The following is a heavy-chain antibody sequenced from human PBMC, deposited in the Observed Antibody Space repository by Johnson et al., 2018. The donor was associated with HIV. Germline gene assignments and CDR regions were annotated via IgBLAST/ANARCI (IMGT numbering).Heavy chain of an antibody. D-gene: IGHD3-16*02. V-gene: IGHV3-30*02. CDR2: IGFDGTKS. CDR3: ARDYRGRTVDAFDV. CDR1: GFTFSSYG. J-gene: IGHJ3*01. Sequence: QMQLVESGGGVVQPGGSLRLSCAASGFTFSSYGMHWVRQAPGKGLEWVAFIGFDGTKSYYADSLKGRFTISRDNSKNMLDLQMISLRAGDAAVYYCARDYRGRTVDAFDVWGQGTLVIVSS.